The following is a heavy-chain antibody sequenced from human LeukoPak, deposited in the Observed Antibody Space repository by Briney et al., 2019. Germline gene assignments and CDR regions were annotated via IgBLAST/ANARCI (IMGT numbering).Heavy chain of an antibody. J-gene: IGHJ4*02. V-gene: IGHV3-33*01. Sequence: PGGSLRLSCAASGFTFSSFGMHWVRQAPGKGLEWVAIIWYDGSNKYYADSVKGRFTISRDNSKNTLDLQVNSLRAEDTAVYYCARDYGSGIDCWGQGTLVTVSS. CDR1: GFTFSSFG. CDR2: IWYDGSNK. CDR3: ARDYGSGIDC. D-gene: IGHD3-10*01.